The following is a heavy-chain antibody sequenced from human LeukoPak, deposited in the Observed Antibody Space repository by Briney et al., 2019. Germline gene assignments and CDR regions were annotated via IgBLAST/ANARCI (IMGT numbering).Heavy chain of an antibody. CDR2: INPYTGAT. D-gene: IGHD6-6*01. CDR1: GYTFTAYY. Sequence: GASVKVSCKTSGYTFTAYYVHWLRQAHGQGFEWVGWINPYTGATKYAQIFQGRVAMTRDTSISTAYMELTSLNSDDTAVYYCALIGWLTGSSIPERIDYWGQGTLVTVSS. CDR3: ALIGWLTGSSIPERIDY. J-gene: IGHJ4*02. V-gene: IGHV1-2*02.